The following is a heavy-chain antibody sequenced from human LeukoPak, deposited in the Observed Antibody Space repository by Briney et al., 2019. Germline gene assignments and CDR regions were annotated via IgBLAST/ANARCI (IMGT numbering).Heavy chain of an antibody. Sequence: GESLKISCKGSGYSFTSYWIGWVRQMPGKGLEWMGIIYPGDSGTRYSPSFQGQVTISADKSISTAYLQWSSLKASDTAMYYCASKSGSYNDTFDIWGQGTMVTVSS. CDR3: ASKSGSYNDTFDI. CDR1: GYSFTSYW. D-gene: IGHD1-26*01. J-gene: IGHJ3*02. V-gene: IGHV5-51*01. CDR2: IYPGDSGT.